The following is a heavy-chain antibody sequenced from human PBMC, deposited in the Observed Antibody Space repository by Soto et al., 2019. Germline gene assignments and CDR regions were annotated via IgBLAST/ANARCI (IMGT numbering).Heavy chain of an antibody. CDR1: GFTFSSYG. CDR2: ISYDGSNK. D-gene: IGHD2-2*01. Sequence: QVQLVESGGGVVQPGRSLRLSCAASGFTFSSYGMHWVRRAPGKGLEWVAVISYDGSNKYYADSVKGRFTISRDNSKNTLYLLMNSLRAEDTAVYYCAKEVVPAARRHQYGMDVWGQGTTVTVSS. V-gene: IGHV3-30*18. J-gene: IGHJ6*02. CDR3: AKEVVPAARRHQYGMDV.